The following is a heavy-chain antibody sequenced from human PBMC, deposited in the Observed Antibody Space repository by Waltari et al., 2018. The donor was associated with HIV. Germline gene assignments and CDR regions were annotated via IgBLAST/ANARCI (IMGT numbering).Heavy chain of an antibody. D-gene: IGHD3-16*01. V-gene: IGHV3-23*01. CDR1: GFNFVNYP. J-gene: IGHJ3*01. CDR3: ARIYTSAAFDV. Sequence: EVQLLESGGALVQPGGSLSLSCFGFGFNFVNYPMIWVRQAPGKGLEGVSAIAASYGNTDYADSVKGRFSITKDNSENSLYLQMNSLRAEDTAVYYCARIYTSAAFDVWGPGTMVTVSS. CDR2: IAASYGNT.